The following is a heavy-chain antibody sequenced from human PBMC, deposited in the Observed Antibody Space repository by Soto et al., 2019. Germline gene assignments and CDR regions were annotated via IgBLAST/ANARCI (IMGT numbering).Heavy chain of an antibody. J-gene: IGHJ6*02. Sequence: KTSETLSLTCTVSGGSISSYYWSWIRQPPGKGLEWIGYIYYSGSTNYNPSLKSRVTISVDTSKNQFSLKLSSVTAADTAVYYCARVGRAYYDFWSGYGWRGMDVWGQGTTVTVSS. V-gene: IGHV4-59*01. CDR3: ARVGRAYYDFWSGYGWRGMDV. CDR1: GGSISSYY. CDR2: IYYSGST. D-gene: IGHD3-3*01.